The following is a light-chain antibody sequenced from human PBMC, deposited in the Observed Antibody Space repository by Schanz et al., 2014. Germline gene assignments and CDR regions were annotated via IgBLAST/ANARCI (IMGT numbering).Light chain of an antibody. J-gene: IGLJ2*01. CDR1: SSDVGGYNY. CDR3: SSYTSSSTVI. CDR2: DVN. V-gene: IGLV2-14*01. Sequence: QSALTQPASVSGSPGQSITISCTGTSSDVGGYNYVSWYQQNPGKAPKFIIYDVNNRPSGVSNRFSGSKSGNTASLTISGLQAEDEADYYCSSYTSSSTVIFGGGTKLTVL.